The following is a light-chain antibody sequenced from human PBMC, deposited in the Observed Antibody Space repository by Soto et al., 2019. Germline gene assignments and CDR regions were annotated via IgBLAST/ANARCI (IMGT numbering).Light chain of an antibody. J-gene: IGLJ3*02. V-gene: IGLV3-9*01. CDR2: RDY. CDR1: DIGRKD. CDR3: QVRDSHTAV. Sequence: SYELTQPLSVSVALGQTARITCAGNDIGRKDVHWYQQKTGQAPVLVIYRDYNRPSGIPERFSAFNSGNTATLTINRAQAGDEADYYCQVRDSHTAVFGGGTKVTVL.